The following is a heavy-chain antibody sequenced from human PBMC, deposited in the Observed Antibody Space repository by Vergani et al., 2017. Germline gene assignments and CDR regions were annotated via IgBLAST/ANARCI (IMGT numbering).Heavy chain of an antibody. CDR2: INPKSGDT. Sequence: QVQQVQSGAEVKKPGASVKVSCKTSGYIFTGYSMHWVRQAPGQGLEWMGWINPKSGDTKYAQKFQGRVTMTRDTSINTAYMELSRLRSDDTAVYYCAREYYYDNSGDRNVLDIWGQGTVVTVSS. J-gene: IGHJ3*02. CDR3: AREYYYDNSGDRNVLDI. CDR1: GYIFTGYS. D-gene: IGHD3-22*01. V-gene: IGHV1-2*02.